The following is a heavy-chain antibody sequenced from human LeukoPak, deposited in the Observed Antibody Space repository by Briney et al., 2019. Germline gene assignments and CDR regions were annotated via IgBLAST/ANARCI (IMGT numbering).Heavy chain of an antibody. J-gene: IGHJ4*02. Sequence: ASVTVSFKASVYTFIIYGITWVWQAPGQGLEWMGWISGYNGNTYSGQKVKGRVTMTTDTSTSTAYMELRSLRSDDTAVYYCARDWESYSLDYWGQGTLVTVSS. D-gene: IGHD1-26*01. CDR3: ARDWESYSLDY. CDR2: ISGYNGNT. V-gene: IGHV1-18*01. CDR1: VYTFIIYG.